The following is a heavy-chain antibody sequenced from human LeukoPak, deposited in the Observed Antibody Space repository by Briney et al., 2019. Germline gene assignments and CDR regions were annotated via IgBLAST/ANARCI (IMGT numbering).Heavy chain of an antibody. J-gene: IGHJ5*02. CDR1: GYSFTSYW. V-gene: IGHV5-51*01. CDR3: ARQAGYDFWSGKENKNWFDP. D-gene: IGHD3-3*01. CDR2: IYPGDSDT. Sequence: GESLKISCKGSGYSFTSYWIGWVRQMPGKGLEWMGIIYPGDSDTRYSPSFQGQVTISADKSISTAYLQWSSLKASDTAMYYCARQAGYDFWSGKENKNWFDPWGQGTLVTVSS.